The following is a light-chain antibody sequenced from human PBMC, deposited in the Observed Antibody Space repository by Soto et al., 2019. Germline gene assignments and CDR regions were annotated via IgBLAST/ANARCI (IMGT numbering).Light chain of an antibody. CDR2: AAS. V-gene: IGKV1-8*01. CDR1: QGISSY. CDR3: QQYYSYPQT. J-gene: IGKJ1*01. Sequence: AIRMTQSPSSFSASTGDRVTITCRARQGISSYLAWYQQKPGKAPKLLIYAASTLQSGVPSRFSGSGSGTDFTLTISCLQSEDFATYYCQQYYSYPQTFGQGTKVDIK.